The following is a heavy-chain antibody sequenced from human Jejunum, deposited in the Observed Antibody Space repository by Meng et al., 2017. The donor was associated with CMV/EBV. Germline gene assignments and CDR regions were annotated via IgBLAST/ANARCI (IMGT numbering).Heavy chain of an antibody. D-gene: IGHD6-19*01. V-gene: IGHV3-20*03. CDR2: INWNGGST. CDR3: ARARSSGWYGGANY. CDR1: GFTFEDYC. J-gene: IGHJ4*02. Sequence: FGFTFEDYCVGWVRQAPGKGLEWVSGINWNGGSTGYADSVKGRFTISRDNAKNSLYLQMDSLRAEDTALYYCARARSSGWYGGANYWGQGTLVTVSS.